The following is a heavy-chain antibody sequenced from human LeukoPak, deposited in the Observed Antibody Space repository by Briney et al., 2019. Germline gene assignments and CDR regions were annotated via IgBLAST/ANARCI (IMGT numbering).Heavy chain of an antibody. V-gene: IGHV4-34*01. CDR1: GGSFSGYY. Sequence: SETLSLTCAVYGGSFSGYYWSWIRQPPGKGLEWIGEINHSGSTNYNPSLKSRVTISVDTSKNQLSLKLSSVTAADTPVYHCARGIVVVPAAMQNFDYWGQGTLVTVSS. J-gene: IGHJ4*02. CDR2: INHSGST. D-gene: IGHD2-2*01. CDR3: ARGIVVVPAAMQNFDY.